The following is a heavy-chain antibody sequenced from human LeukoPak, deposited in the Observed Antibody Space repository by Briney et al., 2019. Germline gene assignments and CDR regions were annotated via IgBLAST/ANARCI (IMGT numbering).Heavy chain of an antibody. CDR2: INSDGSST. CDR1: GFTFSNYW. V-gene: IGHV3-74*01. D-gene: IGHD5-24*01. J-gene: IGHJ4*02. Sequence: GGSLRLSCAASGFTFSNYWMHWVRQAPGKGLVWVSRINSDGSSTTYADSVKGRFTISRDNAKNTLYLQMNSLRADDTAVYYCAKDRATTMSDYWAQGTLVTVSS. CDR3: AKDRATTMSDY.